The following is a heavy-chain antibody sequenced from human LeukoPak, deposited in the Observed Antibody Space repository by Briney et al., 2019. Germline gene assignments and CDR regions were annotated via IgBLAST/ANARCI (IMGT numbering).Heavy chain of an antibody. CDR2: IGYDGSIK. J-gene: IGHJ4*02. CDR3: GKGSSTSGCPDY. D-gene: IGHD6-19*01. V-gene: IGHV3-30*02. CDR1: GFTFTSYG. Sequence: GGSLRLSCAASGFTFTSYGMHWVREAPGRGLDWVAFIGYDGSIKHYEDCVKGRFTISRGNSKNKLFLQMNGLRPEDTAAYYCGKGSSTSGCPDYWGQGTLVTVAS.